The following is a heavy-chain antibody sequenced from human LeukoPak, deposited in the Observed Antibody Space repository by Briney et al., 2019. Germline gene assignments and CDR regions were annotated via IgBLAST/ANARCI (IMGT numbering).Heavy chain of an antibody. CDR3: ARGDMVRGVTLCFDY. CDR2: IYYSGST. V-gene: IGHV4-59*02. Sequence: SETLSLTCTVSGVSVSSYYWSWIRQPPGKGLEWIGYIYYSGSTKYNPSLKSRVTISVDTSKNQFSLKLSSVTAADTAVYYCARGDMVRGVTLCFDYWGQGTLVTVSS. J-gene: IGHJ4*02. D-gene: IGHD3-10*01. CDR1: GVSVSSYY.